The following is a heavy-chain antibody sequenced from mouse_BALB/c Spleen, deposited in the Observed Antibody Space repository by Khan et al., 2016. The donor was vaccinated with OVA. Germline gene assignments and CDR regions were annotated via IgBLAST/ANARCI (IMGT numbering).Heavy chain of an antibody. J-gene: IGHJ2*01. Sequence: QLEESGPGLVKPSQSLSLTCTVTGYSITSDYAWNWIRQFPGNKLEWMGYIKYSGSTSYNPSLKSRFSITRATSKNQFFLQLKSVTTEDTAAYYCARSGSISTVVATNFDYWGQGTTLTVSS. D-gene: IGHD1-1*01. CDR2: IKYSGST. CDR1: GYSITSDYA. CDR3: ARSGSISTVVATNFDY. V-gene: IGHV3-2*02.